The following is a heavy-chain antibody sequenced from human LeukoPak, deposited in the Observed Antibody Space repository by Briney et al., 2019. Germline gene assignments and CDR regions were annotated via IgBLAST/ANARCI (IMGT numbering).Heavy chain of an antibody. J-gene: IGHJ4*02. CDR3: ASRPAGSTWYGVFDY. CDR1: GGHIDSVY. Sequence: PSETLSLTCSVSGGHIDSVYWNWIRQPPGKGLEWIGYIDNSGSTKYNPSLQSRVTMSLDTSRDQFSLRLTSVTAADTAIYYCASRPAGSTWYGVFDYWSQGTLVTVSS. CDR2: IDNSGST. V-gene: IGHV4-59*01. D-gene: IGHD6-13*01.